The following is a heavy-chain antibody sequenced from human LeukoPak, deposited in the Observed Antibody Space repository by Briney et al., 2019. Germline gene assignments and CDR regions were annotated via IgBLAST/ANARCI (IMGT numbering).Heavy chain of an antibody. J-gene: IGHJ3*02. CDR1: GGSISSGGYS. CDR3: ARYGDYVAFDI. V-gene: IGHV4-30-2*01. CDR2: IYHSGST. Sequence: PSETLSFTCAVSGGSISSGGYSWSWIRQPPGKGLEWIGYIYHSGSTYYNPSLKSRVTISVDRSKNQFSLKLSSVTAADTAVYYCARYGDYVAFDIWGQGTMVTVSS. D-gene: IGHD4-17*01.